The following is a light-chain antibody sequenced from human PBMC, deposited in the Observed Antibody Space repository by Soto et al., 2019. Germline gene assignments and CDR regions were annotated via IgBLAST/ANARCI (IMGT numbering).Light chain of an antibody. CDR1: QSVGSY. CDR3: LLYFSPDRYT. CDR2: GAS. Sequence: EIVLTQSPATLSLSPGERATLSCRASQSVGSYLGWYQHKPGQAPRLLIYGASTRATGIPDRFSGSGSDTDFSLTIRRLDPEDFAMYYCLLYFSPDRYTFGPGTKVQIK. J-gene: IGKJ2*01. V-gene: IGKV3-11*01.